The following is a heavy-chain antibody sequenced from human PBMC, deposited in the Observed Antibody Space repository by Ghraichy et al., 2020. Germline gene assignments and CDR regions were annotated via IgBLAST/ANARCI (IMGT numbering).Heavy chain of an antibody. V-gene: IGHV3-48*02. D-gene: IGHD3-10*01. CDR2: ISGGRTTI. Sequence: GGSLRLSCAASGFTFSTYGMNWVRQAPGKGLEWVSYISGGRTTIYYADSVKGRVTISRDNAKNSLYLQMNSLRDEDTAVYYCARNRLYGSGPVDYWGQGTLVTVSS. J-gene: IGHJ4*02. CDR3: ARNRLYGSGPVDY. CDR1: GFTFSTYG.